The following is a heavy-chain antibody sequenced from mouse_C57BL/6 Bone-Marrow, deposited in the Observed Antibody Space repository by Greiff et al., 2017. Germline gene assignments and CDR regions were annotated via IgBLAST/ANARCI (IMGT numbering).Heavy chain of an antibody. V-gene: IGHV3-6*01. Sequence: EVQLVESGPGLVKPSQSLSLTCSVTGYSITSGYYWNWIRQFPGNKLEWMGYISYDGSNNYNPSLKNRISITRDTSKNQFFLKLNSVTTEDTATYYCARGDLVRGYFDVWGTGTTVTVSS. CDR1: GYSITSGYY. CDR3: ARGDLVRGYFDV. CDR2: ISYDGSN. D-gene: IGHD1-1*01. J-gene: IGHJ1*03.